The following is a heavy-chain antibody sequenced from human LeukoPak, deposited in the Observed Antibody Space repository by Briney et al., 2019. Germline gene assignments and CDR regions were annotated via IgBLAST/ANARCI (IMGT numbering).Heavy chain of an antibody. J-gene: IGHJ1*01. Sequence: SETLSLTCTVSGGSISSSSYYWGWIRQPPGKGLEWIGSIYYSGSTYYNPSLKSRVTISVDTSKNQFSLKLSSVTAADTAVYYCARHRRSGSSSSADHAEYFQHWGQGTLVTVSS. CDR3: ARHRRSGSSSSADHAEYFQH. CDR1: GGSISSSSYY. CDR2: IYYSGST. V-gene: IGHV4-39*01. D-gene: IGHD6-6*01.